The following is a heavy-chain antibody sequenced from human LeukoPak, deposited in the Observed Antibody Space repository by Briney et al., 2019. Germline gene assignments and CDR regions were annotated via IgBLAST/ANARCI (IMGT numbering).Heavy chain of an antibody. J-gene: IGHJ4*02. V-gene: IGHV3-30*18. CDR3: AEVATVTEVDY. D-gene: IGHD4-17*01. CDR1: GFTFSSYG. CDR2: ISYDGSNK. Sequence: GGSLRLSCAASGFTFSSYGMHWVRQAPGKGLEWVAVISYDGSNKYYADSVKGRFTISRDNSKNTLYLQMNSLRAEDTAVYYCAEVATVTEVDYWGQGTLVTVSS.